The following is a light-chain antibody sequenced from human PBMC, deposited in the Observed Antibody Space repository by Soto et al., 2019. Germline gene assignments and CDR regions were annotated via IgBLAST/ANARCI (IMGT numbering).Light chain of an antibody. V-gene: IGKV3-15*01. Sequence: EKVMTQSPATLSVSPGERATLSCRASQSVRSNLAWYQQNPGQPPRLLIYDASSRATGIPSRFSGSGSGTEFTLTISRLKSEDFAVYYCQQYDNWPRTFGQGTRVDFK. CDR1: QSVRSN. CDR3: QQYDNWPRT. CDR2: DAS. J-gene: IGKJ1*01.